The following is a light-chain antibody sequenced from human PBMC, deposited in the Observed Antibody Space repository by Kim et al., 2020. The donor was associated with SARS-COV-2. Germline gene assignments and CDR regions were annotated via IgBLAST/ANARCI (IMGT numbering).Light chain of an antibody. V-gene: IGKV3-15*01. CDR3: QQHNDWPYT. Sequence: EIVLTQSPATLSVSPGERATLSCRASQSVSDKLNWYQQQPGQAPRLLIYRASARAAGVPAGFSGSGSGTDFTLTISSLQSEDSAVYYCQQHNDWPYTFGQGTKLEI. CDR1: QSVSDK. J-gene: IGKJ2*01. CDR2: RAS.